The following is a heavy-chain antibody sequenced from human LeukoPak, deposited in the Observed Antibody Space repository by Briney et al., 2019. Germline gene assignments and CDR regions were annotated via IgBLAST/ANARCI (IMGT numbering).Heavy chain of an antibody. Sequence: PSETLSLTRAVYGGSFSGYYWSWIRQPPGKGLEWIGEINHSGSTNYNPSLKSRVTISVDTSKNQFSLKLSSVTAADTAVYYYARGGGGSYTRAFDIWGQGTMVTVSS. J-gene: IGHJ3*02. D-gene: IGHD1-26*01. CDR1: GGSFSGYY. CDR2: INHSGST. V-gene: IGHV4-34*01. CDR3: ARGGGGSYTRAFDI.